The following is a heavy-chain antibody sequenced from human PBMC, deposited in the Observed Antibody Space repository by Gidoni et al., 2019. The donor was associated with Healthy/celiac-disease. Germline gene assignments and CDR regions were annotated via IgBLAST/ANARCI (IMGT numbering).Heavy chain of an antibody. D-gene: IGHD1-26*01. V-gene: IGHV3-53*01. J-gene: IGHJ5*02. Sequence: EVQLVESGGGLIQPGGSLRLSCAASGFTGSSNYMSGVRQAPGKGLEWVSVMYSGGSTYYADSVKGRFTISRDNSKNTLYLQMNSLRAEDTAVYYCARVLGAVALADWFDPWGQGTLVTVSS. CDR1: GFTGSSNY. CDR3: ARVLGAVALADWFDP. CDR2: MYSGGST.